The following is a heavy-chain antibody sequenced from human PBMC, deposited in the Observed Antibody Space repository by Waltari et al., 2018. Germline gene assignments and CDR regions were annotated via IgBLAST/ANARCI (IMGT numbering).Heavy chain of an antibody. V-gene: IGHV4-39*07. Sequence: QLQLQESGPGLVKPSETLSITCTVSGGSISSSSYYWGWIRQHPGKGLAWLGSIYYSGSTYYNPSLKSRVTISVDTSKNQFSLKLSSVTAADTAVYYCARRGGEYCSGGSCYAHPRYNWFDPWGQGTLVTVSS. D-gene: IGHD2-15*01. CDR3: ARRGGEYCSGGSCYAHPRYNWFDP. CDR1: GGSISSSSYY. J-gene: IGHJ5*02. CDR2: IYYSGST.